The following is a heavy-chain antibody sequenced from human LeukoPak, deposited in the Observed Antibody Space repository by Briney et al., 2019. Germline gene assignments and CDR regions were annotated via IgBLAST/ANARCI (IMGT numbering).Heavy chain of an antibody. V-gene: IGHV1-46*01. CDR2: INPSGGSP. CDR3: ARGLGSGNYYGY. J-gene: IGHJ4*02. D-gene: IGHD1-26*01. CDR1: GYTFTTYY. Sequence: ASVKVSCKASGYTFTTYYIHWVRQAPGQGLEWVGIINPSGGSPTYAQKFQGRATMTRDTSTSTVYMELSSLRSDDTAVYYCARGLGSGNYYGYWGQGTLVTVSS.